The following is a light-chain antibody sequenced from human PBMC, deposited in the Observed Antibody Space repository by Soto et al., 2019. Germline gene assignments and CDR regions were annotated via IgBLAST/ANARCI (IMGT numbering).Light chain of an antibody. Sequence: DIQMTQSPSTLSASVGDRVTITCRASQIISSWLAWYQQKPGKAPKLLIYDASSLESGVPSRFSGSGSGTEFTLTISSLQPDDFATYYCQQYNSYSYTFAQGTKLEIK. CDR2: DAS. CDR1: QIISSW. J-gene: IGKJ2*01. V-gene: IGKV1-5*01. CDR3: QQYNSYSYT.